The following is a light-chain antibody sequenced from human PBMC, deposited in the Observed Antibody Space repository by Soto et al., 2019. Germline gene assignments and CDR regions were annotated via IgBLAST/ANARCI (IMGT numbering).Light chain of an antibody. J-gene: IGKJ4*01. Sequence: DIVMTQSPLSLPVTPGEPASNSCRSSQSLLHSNGYNYLDWYLQKPGQSPQLLIYLGSNRASGVPDRFSGSGSGTDFTLKISRVEAEDVGVYYCMQALQTLLTFGGGTKVEIK. CDR2: LGS. V-gene: IGKV2-28*01. CDR1: QSLLHSNGYNY. CDR3: MQALQTLLT.